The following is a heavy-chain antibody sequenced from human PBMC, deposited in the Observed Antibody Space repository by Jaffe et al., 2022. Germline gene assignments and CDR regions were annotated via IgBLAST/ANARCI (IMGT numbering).Heavy chain of an antibody. CDR1: GYTFTSYA. Sequence: QVQLVQSGAEVKKPGASVKVSCKASGYTFTSYAMHWVRQAPGQRLEWMGWINAGNGNTKYSQKFQGRVTITRDTSASTAYMELSSLRSEDTAVYYCARGYLAAAGIFGYWGQGTLVTVSS. CDR3: ARGYLAAAGIFGY. J-gene: IGHJ4*02. D-gene: IGHD6-13*01. CDR2: INAGNGNT. V-gene: IGHV1-3*01.